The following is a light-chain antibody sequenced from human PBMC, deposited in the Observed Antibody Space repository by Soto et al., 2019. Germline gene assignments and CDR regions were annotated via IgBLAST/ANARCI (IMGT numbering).Light chain of an antibody. CDR3: PQSNNRPRP. Sequence: EIVVKMSPATLSVSKGERATLSCRASQSVSSNLAWYQQKPGQAPRLLIYGASTRATGIPARFSGSGSGTEFTLTISSLQSEDFAVYYCPQSNNRPRPFAQRAKVAIK. CDR1: QSVSSN. J-gene: IGKJ1*01. CDR2: GAS. V-gene: IGKV3-15*01.